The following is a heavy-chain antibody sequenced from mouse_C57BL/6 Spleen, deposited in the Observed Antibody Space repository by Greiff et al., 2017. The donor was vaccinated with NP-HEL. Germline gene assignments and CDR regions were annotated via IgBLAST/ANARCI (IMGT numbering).Heavy chain of an antibody. CDR2: ISSGSSTI. D-gene: IGHD1-1*01. J-gene: IGHJ4*01. CDR3: ARVYYGSSYVGYAMDY. Sequence: EVKVVESGGGLVKPGGPLKLSCAASGFTFSDYGMHWVRQAPEKGLEWVAYISSGSSTIYYADTVKGRFTISRDNAKNTLFLQMTSLRSEDTAMYYCARVYYGSSYVGYAMDYWGQGTSVTVSS. V-gene: IGHV5-17*01. CDR1: GFTFSDYG.